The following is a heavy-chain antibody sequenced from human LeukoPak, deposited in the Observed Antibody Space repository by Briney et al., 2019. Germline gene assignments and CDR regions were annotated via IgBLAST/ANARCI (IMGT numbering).Heavy chain of an antibody. D-gene: IGHD6-19*01. CDR2: IWYDGRTK. V-gene: IGHV3-33*01. J-gene: IGHJ4*02. CDR3: AREWGRIAVAGGPGY. Sequence: GGSLRLSCAASGFTFSNYGMHWVRQAPGKGLEWVALIWYDGRTKFHADSVKGRFTISRDNSKNTLYLQMDSLRDEDTAVYYCAREWGRIAVAGGPGYWGQGSRVTVSS. CDR1: GFTFSNYG.